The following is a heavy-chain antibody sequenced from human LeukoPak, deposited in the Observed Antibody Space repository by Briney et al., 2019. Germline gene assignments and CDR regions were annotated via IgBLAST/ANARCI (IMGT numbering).Heavy chain of an antibody. CDR3: ASSHYDFWSGYPVHFDY. Sequence: SETLSLTCTVSGGSISSYYWSWIRQPPGKGLEWIGYIYYSGSTNYNPSLKSRVTISVDTSKNQFSLKLSSVTAADTAVYYCASSHYDFWSGYPVHFDYWGQGTLVTVSS. CDR2: IYYSGST. D-gene: IGHD3-3*01. CDR1: GGSISSYY. J-gene: IGHJ4*02. V-gene: IGHV4-59*01.